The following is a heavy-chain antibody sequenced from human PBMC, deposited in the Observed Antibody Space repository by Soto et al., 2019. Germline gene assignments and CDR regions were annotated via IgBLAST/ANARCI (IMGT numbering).Heavy chain of an antibody. Sequence: PEWSLRLSCAASGFTFSSYGMHLVRQAPGKGLEWVAVIWYDGSNKYYADSVKGRFTISRDNSKNTLYLQMNSLRAEDTAVYYCARDLHFGYYGMEVWGEGTKVTVSS. D-gene: IGHD3-3*01. CDR1: GFTFSSYG. CDR2: IWYDGSNK. V-gene: IGHV3-33*01. J-gene: IGHJ6*02. CDR3: ARDLHFGYYGMEV.